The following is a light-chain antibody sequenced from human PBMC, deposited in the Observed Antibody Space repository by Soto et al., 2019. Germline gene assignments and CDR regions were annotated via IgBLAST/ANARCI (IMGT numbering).Light chain of an antibody. CDR3: QQYNNYST. V-gene: IGKV1-5*01. J-gene: IGKJ1*01. CDR1: HSISDW. Sequence: DIQMTHSPSTLSASVGDRVTITCRASHSISDWLAWFQLKPGKAPKLLIYDASSLESGVPSRFSGSGSGTEFTLTISSLQPDDFATYYCQQYNNYSTFGQGTKVDI. CDR2: DAS.